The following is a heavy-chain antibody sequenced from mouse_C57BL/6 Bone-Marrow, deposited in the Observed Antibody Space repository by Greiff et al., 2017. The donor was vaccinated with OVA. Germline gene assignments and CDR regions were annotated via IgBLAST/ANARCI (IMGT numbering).Heavy chain of an antibody. CDR2: IDPEDGDT. CDR1: GFNIKDYY. CDR3: TKGDGNYEDFDYFDY. D-gene: IGHD2-1*01. J-gene: IGHJ2*01. Sequence: VQLQQSGAELVRPGASVKLSCTASGFNIKDYYMHWVKQRPEQGLEWIGRIDPEDGDTEYAPKFQGKATMTADTSSNTAYLQLSSLTSEDTAVYYCTKGDGNYEDFDYFDYWGQGTTLTVSS. V-gene: IGHV14-1*01.